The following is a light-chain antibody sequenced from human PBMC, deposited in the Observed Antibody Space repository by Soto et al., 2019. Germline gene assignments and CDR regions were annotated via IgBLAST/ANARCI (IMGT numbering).Light chain of an antibody. Sequence: EIVLTQSPGTLSLSPGERATLSCRASQSVSSSYLAWYQQKPGQAPRLLIYGASSRATGLPDRFSGSGSGTDFNLTISRLEPEDFAVYYCQQYGSSPRAITFGQGTRLEIK. J-gene: IGKJ5*01. CDR2: GAS. CDR3: QQYGSSPRAIT. V-gene: IGKV3-20*01. CDR1: QSVSSSY.